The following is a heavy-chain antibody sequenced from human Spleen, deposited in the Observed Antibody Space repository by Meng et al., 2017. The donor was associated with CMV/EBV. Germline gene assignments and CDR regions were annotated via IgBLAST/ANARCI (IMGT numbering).Heavy chain of an antibody. Sequence: GGSLRLSCAASGFTFSSYSMNWVRQAPGKGLEWVSSISSSSSYIYYADSVKGRLTISRDNAKNSLYLQMNSLRAEDTAVYYCARDLLDIVVVPAATAFDIWGQGTMVTVSS. D-gene: IGHD2-2*03. V-gene: IGHV3-21*01. CDR3: ARDLLDIVVVPAATAFDI. J-gene: IGHJ3*02. CDR1: GFTFSSYS. CDR2: ISSSSSYI.